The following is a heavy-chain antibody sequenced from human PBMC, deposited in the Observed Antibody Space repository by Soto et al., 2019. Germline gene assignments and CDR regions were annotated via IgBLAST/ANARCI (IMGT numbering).Heavy chain of an antibody. J-gene: IGHJ4*02. CDR2: ISGSGGST. Sequence: GGSLRLSCAASGFTFSSYAMSWVRQAPGKGLEWVSAISGSGGSTYYADSVKGRFTISRDNSKNTLYLQMNSLRAEDTAVYYCAKDRLGYSSGWSAFDYWGQGTLVTVSS. CDR3: AKDRLGYSSGWSAFDY. CDR1: GFTFSSYA. V-gene: IGHV3-23*01. D-gene: IGHD6-19*01.